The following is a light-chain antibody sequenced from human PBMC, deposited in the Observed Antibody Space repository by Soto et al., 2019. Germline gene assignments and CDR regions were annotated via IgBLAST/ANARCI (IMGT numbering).Light chain of an antibody. CDR3: QQYNTYSSLT. CDR1: QNIRSR. V-gene: IGKV1-5*01. Sequence: DFQMTQSPSTLSASVGDRVTITCRASQNIRSRLAWFQQKPGKAPKLLIYDASSLESGVPQRFSGSGYGTEFTLTISSLQPDDFATYYCQQYNTYSSLTFGGGTKVDIK. CDR2: DAS. J-gene: IGKJ4*01.